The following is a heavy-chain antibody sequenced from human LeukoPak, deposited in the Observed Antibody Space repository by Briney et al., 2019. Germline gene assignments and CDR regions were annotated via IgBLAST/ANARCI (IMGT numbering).Heavy chain of an antibody. CDR2: ISSSSSYI. D-gene: IGHD3-10*01. CDR1: GFTFSSYA. CDR3: ARVVRDYGSWPDAFDI. Sequence: PGGSLRLSCAASGFTFSSYAMSWVRQAPGKGLEWVSSISSSSSYIYYADSVKGRFTISRDNAKNSLYLQMNSLRAEDTAVYYCARVVRDYGSWPDAFDIWGQGTMVTVSS. V-gene: IGHV3-21*01. J-gene: IGHJ3*02.